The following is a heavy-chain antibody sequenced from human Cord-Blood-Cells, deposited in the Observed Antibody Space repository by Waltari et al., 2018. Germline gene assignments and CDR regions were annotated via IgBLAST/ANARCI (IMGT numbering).Heavy chain of an antibody. J-gene: IGHJ4*02. Sequence: QVQLQQWCAGLFKPSETLSLTCAVYGGSFSGYYWSWIRQPPGKGLEWIGEINHSGSNNYNPSLKIRVTISVDTSKNQFYLKLSSVTAADTAVYYCARGNIAAAGFDYWGQGTLVTVSS. V-gene: IGHV4-34*01. CDR2: INHSGSN. CDR1: GGSFSGYY. D-gene: IGHD6-13*01. CDR3: ARGNIAAAGFDY.